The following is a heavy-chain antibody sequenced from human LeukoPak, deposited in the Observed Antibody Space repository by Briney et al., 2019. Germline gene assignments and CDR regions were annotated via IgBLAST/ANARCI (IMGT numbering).Heavy chain of an antibody. D-gene: IGHD6-19*01. Sequence: GGSLRLSCAASGFTFRSYDMHWVRQVTGKGLEWVSAVGISGDTYYAGSVMGRFTISTENAKNSLYLQMNSLTAGDTAVYYCVRGGIQVSGIDEIDYWGQGTLVTVSS. V-gene: IGHV3-13*01. CDR1: GFTFRSYD. CDR3: VRGGIQVSGIDEIDY. CDR2: VGISGDT. J-gene: IGHJ4*02.